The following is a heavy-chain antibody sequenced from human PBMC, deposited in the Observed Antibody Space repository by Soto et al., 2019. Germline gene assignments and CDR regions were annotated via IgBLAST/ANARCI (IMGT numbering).Heavy chain of an antibody. CDR2: IYYSGST. V-gene: IGHV4-59*01. Sequence: SETLSLTCTVSGGSISSYYWSWIRQPPGMGLEWIGYIYYSGSTNYNPSLKSRVTISVDTSKNQFSLKLSSVTAADTAVYYCARDQVGYSSSSVAYYYYYMDVWGKGTTVTVSS. D-gene: IGHD6-6*01. CDR1: GGSISSYY. CDR3: ARDQVGYSSSSVAYYYYYMDV. J-gene: IGHJ6*03.